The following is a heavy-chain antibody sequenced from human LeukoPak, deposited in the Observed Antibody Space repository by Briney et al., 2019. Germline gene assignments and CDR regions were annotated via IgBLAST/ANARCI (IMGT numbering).Heavy chain of an antibody. CDR3: ARAHGQSQWLANN. CDR2: IIPIFGTA. CDR1: GGTFSSYA. Sequence: ASVKVSCKASGGTFSSYAISWVRQAPGQGLEWMGGIIPIFGTANYAQKFQGRVTITADESTSTTYMELSSLRSEDTAVYYCARAHGQSQWLANNWGQGTLVTVSS. D-gene: IGHD6-19*01. J-gene: IGHJ4*02. V-gene: IGHV1-69*13.